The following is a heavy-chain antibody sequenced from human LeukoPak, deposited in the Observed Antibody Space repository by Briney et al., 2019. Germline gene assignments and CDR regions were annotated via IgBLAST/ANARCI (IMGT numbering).Heavy chain of an antibody. V-gene: IGHV4-39*01. J-gene: IGHJ4*02. CDR3: ARGTGSYDFDY. CDR1: GGSISRGSYY. Sequence: PSETLSLTCTVSGGSISRGSYYWGWIRQPPGKGLEWIGSTYYSGSTYYNPSLKSRVTTSLDMSKNRFSLKLTSATAADTAVYYCARGTGSYDFDYWGQGTLVTVS. D-gene: IGHD1-26*01. CDR2: TYYSGST.